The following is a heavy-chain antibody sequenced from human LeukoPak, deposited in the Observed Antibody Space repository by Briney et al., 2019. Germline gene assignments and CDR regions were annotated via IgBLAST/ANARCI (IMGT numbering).Heavy chain of an antibody. CDR2: INAGNGNT. Sequence: ASVKVSCKASGYTFTSYTIHWVRQAPGQRLEWMGWINAGNGNTKYTQEVQGRVTITRDTSANTAYMELSSLRSEDMAVYYCARAVKYRSGPLTDLLPYYFDYWGQGTLVTVSS. CDR1: GYTFTSYT. D-gene: IGHD6-19*01. J-gene: IGHJ4*02. V-gene: IGHV1-3*03. CDR3: ARAVKYRSGPLTDLLPYYFDY.